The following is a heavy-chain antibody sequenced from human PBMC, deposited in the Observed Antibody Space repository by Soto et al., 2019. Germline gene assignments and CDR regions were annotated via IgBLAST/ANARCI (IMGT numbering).Heavy chain of an antibody. J-gene: IGHJ4*02. D-gene: IGHD3-22*01. CDR3: ARDLSLDYYDRSGYPLDY. Sequence: PGGSVRLSCAASGFTFGTYSMNWVRQAPGKGLEWVSSISSSSGYIYYADSVKGRFTISRDNAKNSLYLQMNSLRAEDTAVYYCARDLSLDYYDRSGYPLDYWGQGTLVTVSS. CDR1: GFTFGTYS. CDR2: ISSSSGYI. V-gene: IGHV3-21*01.